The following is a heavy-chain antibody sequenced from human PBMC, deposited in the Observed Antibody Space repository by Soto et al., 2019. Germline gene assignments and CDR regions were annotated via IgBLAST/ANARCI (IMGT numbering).Heavy chain of an antibody. CDR3: ARHIGAAADFDY. CDR1: GGSISSYY. D-gene: IGHD6-13*01. Sequence: PSETLSLTCTVSGGSISSYYWSWIRQPPGKGLEWIGYIYYSGSTNYNPSLKSRVTISVDTSKNQFSLKLSSVTAADTAVYYCARHIGAAADFDYWGQGTLVTVSS. V-gene: IGHV4-59*08. CDR2: IYYSGST. J-gene: IGHJ4*02.